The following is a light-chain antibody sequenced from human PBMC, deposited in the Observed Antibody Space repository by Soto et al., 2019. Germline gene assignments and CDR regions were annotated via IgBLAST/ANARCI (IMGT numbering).Light chain of an antibody. J-gene: IGLJ2*01. Sequence: QSVLTQPPSVSGAPGQRVTISCTGSSSNIGAGYDVHWYQQLPGTAPKLLIYGNSNRPSGVPDRFSGSKSGTSASLAITGLQAEDEADYYCQSDDSSLRGVVFGGGTQLTVL. V-gene: IGLV1-40*01. CDR1: SSNIGAGYD. CDR3: QSDDSSLRGVV. CDR2: GNS.